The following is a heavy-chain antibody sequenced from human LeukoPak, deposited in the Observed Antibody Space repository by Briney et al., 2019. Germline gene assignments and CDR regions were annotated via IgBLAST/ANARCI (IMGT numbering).Heavy chain of an antibody. J-gene: IGHJ5*02. CDR3: ARDGSGTWLDP. Sequence: ASVKVSCKASGYTFASYGISWVRQAPGQGLEWMGWINAYNGNINRAQKFQGRVTMTTDTSTSTAYMELRSLRSDDTAVYYCARDGSGTWLDPWGQGTLVTVSS. V-gene: IGHV1-18*01. CDR2: INAYNGNI. CDR1: GYTFASYG. D-gene: IGHD3-10*01.